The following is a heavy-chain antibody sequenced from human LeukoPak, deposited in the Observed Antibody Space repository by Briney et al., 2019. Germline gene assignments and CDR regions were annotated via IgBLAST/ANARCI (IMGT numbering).Heavy chain of an antibody. CDR3: ARETRRSDGYKSDNWFDS. D-gene: IGHD5-24*01. J-gene: IGHJ5*01. V-gene: IGHV3-33*01. CDR2: IWYDGSNK. Sequence: GRSLRLSCAASGFTFSSYGMHWVRQAPGKGLEWVAVIWYDGSNKYYADSVKGRFTISRDNAKNSLYLQMNSLRAEDTAIYYCARETRRSDGYKSDNWFDSWGQGTLVTVSS. CDR1: GFTFSSYG.